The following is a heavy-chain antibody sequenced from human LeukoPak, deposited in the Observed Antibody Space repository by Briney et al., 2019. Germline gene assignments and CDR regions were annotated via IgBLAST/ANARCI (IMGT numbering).Heavy chain of an antibody. CDR1: GFTFSNYV. J-gene: IGHJ6*02. Sequence: GGSLRLSCAASGFTFSNYVIHWVRQAPGKGLEWVTVISYDGSTKNDADSVKGRFTISRHNSNNMLFLQLDNVRVEDTAVYYCSGSRRLEWLFLDVWGQGTTVIVSS. V-gene: IGHV3-30*14. CDR3: SGSRRLEWLFLDV. D-gene: IGHD3-3*01. CDR2: ISYDGSTK.